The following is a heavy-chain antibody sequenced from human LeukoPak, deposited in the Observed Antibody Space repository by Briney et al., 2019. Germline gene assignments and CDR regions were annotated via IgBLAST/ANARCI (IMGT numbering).Heavy chain of an antibody. D-gene: IGHD3-10*01. V-gene: IGHV7-4-1*02. Sequence: ASVKVSCKASGYTFTSYAMNWVRQAPGQGLEWMGWINTNTGNPTYAQGFTGRFVFSLDTSVSTAYLQISSLKAKDTAVYYCARDARLLWFGELSLGYWGQGTLVTVSS. CDR3: ARDARLLWFGELSLGY. CDR1: GYTFTSYA. J-gene: IGHJ4*02. CDR2: INTNTGNP.